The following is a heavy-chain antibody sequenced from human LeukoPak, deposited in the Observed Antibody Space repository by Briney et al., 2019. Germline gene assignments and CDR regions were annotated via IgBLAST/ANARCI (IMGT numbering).Heavy chain of an antibody. CDR3: AKDIKSSTIFDY. CDR2: ISGDGGSS. J-gene: IGHJ4*02. Sequence: PGGSLRLSCAASGFTFVDYAMHWVRQAPGKGLEWVSLISGDGGSSYYADSVKGRFTISRDNSKNSLYLQMNSLRTEDTALYYCAKDIKSSTIFDYWGQGTLVTVSS. CDR1: GFTFVDYA. D-gene: IGHD5-24*01. V-gene: IGHV3-43*02.